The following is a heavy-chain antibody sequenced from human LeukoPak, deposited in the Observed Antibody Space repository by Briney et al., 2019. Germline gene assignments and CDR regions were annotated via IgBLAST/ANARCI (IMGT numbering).Heavy chain of an antibody. CDR1: GFIFSTFA. D-gene: IGHD6-19*01. V-gene: IGHV3-23*01. J-gene: IGHJ4*02. CDR3: AKGGGWLYYFDY. Sequence: GGSLRLSCAASGFIFSTFAMNWVRQAPGKGLEWVSAISGSADTTYYADSVKGRFSISRDNSKNTVYLQMNSLRTEDTAVYYCAKGGGWLYYFDYWGQGTLVTVSS. CDR2: ISGSADTT.